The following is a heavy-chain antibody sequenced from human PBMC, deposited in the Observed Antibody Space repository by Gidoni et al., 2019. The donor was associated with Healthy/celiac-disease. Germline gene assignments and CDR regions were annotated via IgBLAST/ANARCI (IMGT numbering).Heavy chain of an antibody. D-gene: IGHD3-3*01. V-gene: IGHV3-23*01. CDR1: GFTFSSYA. CDR2: ISGSGGST. Sequence: EVQLLESGGGLVQPGGSLRLSCAASGFTFSSYAMSWVRQAPGKGLEWVSAISGSGGSTYYADSVKGRFTISRDNSKNTLYLQMNSLRAEDTAVYYCAKDLDDFWSGYQEGGYYYYYYGMDVWGQGTTVTVSS. J-gene: IGHJ6*02. CDR3: AKDLDDFWSGYQEGGYYYYYYGMDV.